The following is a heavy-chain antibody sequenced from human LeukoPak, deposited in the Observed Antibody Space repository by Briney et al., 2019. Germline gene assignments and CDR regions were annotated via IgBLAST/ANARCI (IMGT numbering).Heavy chain of an antibody. CDR1: GYTLTSYD. Sequence: GSSVKVSCKASGYTLTSYDINWVRQATGQGLEWMGWMNPYCGNTDYAQKFQGRVTMTRNTSISTAYMELSSLRSEDTAVYYCARWGQQAPAMVRAKILYYYYYYMDVWGKGTTVTVSS. V-gene: IGHV1-8*01. J-gene: IGHJ6*03. CDR2: MNPYCGNT. D-gene: IGHD3-10*01. CDR3: ARWGQQAPAMVRAKILYYYYYYMDV.